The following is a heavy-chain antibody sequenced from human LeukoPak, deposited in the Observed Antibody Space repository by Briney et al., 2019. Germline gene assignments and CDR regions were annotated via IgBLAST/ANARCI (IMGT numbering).Heavy chain of an antibody. J-gene: IGHJ4*02. D-gene: IGHD1-26*01. CDR1: GGSVSSGSYY. Sequence: SETLSLTCTVSGGSVSSGSYYWSWIRQPPGKGLEWIGYIYYSGSTNYNPSLKSRVTISVDTSKNQFSLKLSSVTAADTAVYYCASSESYYRFDYWGQGTLVTVSS. CDR3: ASSESYYRFDY. CDR2: IYYSGST. V-gene: IGHV4-61*01.